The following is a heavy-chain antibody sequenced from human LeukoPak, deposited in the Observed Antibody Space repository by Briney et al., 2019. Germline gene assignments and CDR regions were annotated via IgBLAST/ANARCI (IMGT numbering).Heavy chain of an antibody. J-gene: IGHJ4*02. CDR3: ARLGELYYDSSGYYLQNSPFDY. CDR2: IRYDGSNK. D-gene: IGHD3-22*01. CDR1: GFTFSSYA. V-gene: IGHV3-30*04. Sequence: GGSLRLSCAASGFTFSSYAMHWVRQAPGKGLEWVAFIRYDGSNKYYADSVKGRFTISRDNSKNTLYLQMNSLRASDTAMYYCARLGELYYDSSGYYLQNSPFDYWGQGTLVTVSS.